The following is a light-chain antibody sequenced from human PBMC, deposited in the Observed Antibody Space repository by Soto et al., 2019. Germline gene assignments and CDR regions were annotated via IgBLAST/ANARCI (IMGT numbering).Light chain of an antibody. Sequence: EIVLKQSPATLSVSPGERATLSCRASQSVSSNLAWYQQKPGQAPRLLIYGASTRATDVPDRFSGSGSGADFTLSISRLEPEDFAVYYCQQYGSSPPRTFGQGTKVDIK. CDR3: QQYGSSPPRT. CDR1: QSVSSN. CDR2: GAS. J-gene: IGKJ1*01. V-gene: IGKV3-20*01.